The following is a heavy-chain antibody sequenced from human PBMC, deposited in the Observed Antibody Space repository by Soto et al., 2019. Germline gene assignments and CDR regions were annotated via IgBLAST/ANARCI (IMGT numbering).Heavy chain of an antibody. J-gene: IGHJ3*02. Sequence: QVQLVESGGGLVKPGGSLRLSCAASGFTFSDYYMSWIRQAPGKGLEWVSYISHGSTTIYYTDSVKGRFTISRDNAKNSLYLRMHSLRAEDTAVYYCARDRAYPDAFDIWGQGTMVTVSS. CDR1: GFTFSDYY. CDR2: ISHGSTTI. CDR3: ARDRAYPDAFDI. V-gene: IGHV3-11*01.